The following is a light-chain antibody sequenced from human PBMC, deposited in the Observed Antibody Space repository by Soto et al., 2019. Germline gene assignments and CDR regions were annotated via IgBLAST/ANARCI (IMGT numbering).Light chain of an antibody. CDR1: QNIIRH. CDR3: QQYDNSLT. Sequence: DIQLTQSPSSLSASVGDGVTITCRASQNIIRHLNWYQHKPGRAPRLLISAASTLQSAVPSRFTGSGSGTDFTLTISRLEPEYFALYYCQQYDNSLTFGQGTRLEIK. V-gene: IGKV1-39*01. J-gene: IGKJ5*01. CDR2: AAS.